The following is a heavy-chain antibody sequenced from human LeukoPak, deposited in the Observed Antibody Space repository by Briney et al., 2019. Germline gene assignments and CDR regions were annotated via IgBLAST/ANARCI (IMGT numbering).Heavy chain of an antibody. CDR2: IGISSGNT. CDR1: GFRFSDYS. Sequence: PGGSLRLSCAASGFRFSDYSMNWVRQAPGKGLEWISYIGISSGNTNYADSVKGRFTISGDKAKNSLYLQMNSLRVEDTAVYYCARDYKCAFDNWGQGTLVTVSS. V-gene: IGHV3-48*01. CDR3: ARDYKCAFDN. D-gene: IGHD1-1*01. J-gene: IGHJ4*02.